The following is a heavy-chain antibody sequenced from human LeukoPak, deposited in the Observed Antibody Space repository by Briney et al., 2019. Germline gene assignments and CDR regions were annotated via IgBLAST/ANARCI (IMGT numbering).Heavy chain of an antibody. D-gene: IGHD2/OR15-2a*01. CDR2: IYYSGCT. V-gene: IGHV4-39*01. J-gene: IGHJ6*03. CDR3: ARHFPKNYYYSMGV. CDR1: GGSISSRDYY. Sequence: PSETLSLTCAVSGGSISSRDYYWGWVRQTPGKGLEWIVSIYYSGCTYYNRSLKSRVTISVDSSVNQFSLKLSSVTAADTAVYYCARHFPKNYYYSMGVWGKGTTVTVSS.